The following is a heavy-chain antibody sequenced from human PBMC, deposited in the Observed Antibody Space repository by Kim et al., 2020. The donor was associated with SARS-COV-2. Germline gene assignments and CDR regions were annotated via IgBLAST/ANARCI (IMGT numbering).Heavy chain of an antibody. Sequence: ASVKVSCKASGYTFTSYDINWVRQATGQGLEWMGWMNPNSGNTGYAQKFQGRVTMTRNTSISTAYMELSSLRSEDTAVYYCARGRRDIVVVIAIRYYYYGIDVRGQGTRVTVSS. J-gene: IGHJ6*02. CDR3: ARGRRDIVVVIAIRYYYYGIDV. CDR1: GYTFTSYD. V-gene: IGHV1-8*01. D-gene: IGHD2-21*01. CDR2: MNPNSGNT.